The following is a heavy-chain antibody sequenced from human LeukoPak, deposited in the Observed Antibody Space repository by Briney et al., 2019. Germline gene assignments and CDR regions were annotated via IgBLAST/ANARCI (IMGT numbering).Heavy chain of an antibody. Sequence: GGSLRLSCAASGFTFSNYWMHWVRQAPGKGLVWVSRINSDGINTSYADSVKGRFTISRDNAKNSLYLQMNSLRAEDTAVYYCARVSSYYDSSGYLEYNWFDPWGQGTLVTVSS. V-gene: IGHV3-74*01. D-gene: IGHD3-22*01. CDR1: GFTFSNYW. J-gene: IGHJ5*02. CDR3: ARVSSYYDSSGYLEYNWFDP. CDR2: INSDGINT.